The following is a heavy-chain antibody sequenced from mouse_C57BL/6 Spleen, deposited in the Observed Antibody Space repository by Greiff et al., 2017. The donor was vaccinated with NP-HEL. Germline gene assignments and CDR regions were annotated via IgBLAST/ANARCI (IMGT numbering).Heavy chain of an antibody. CDR3: ARRGSSWDYYAMDY. Sequence: QVQLQQSGAELMKPGASVKLSCKATGYTFTGYWIEWVKQRPGHGLEWIGEILPGSGSTNYNEKFKGKATFTADTSSNPAYMQLSSLTTEDSAIYYCARRGSSWDYYAMDYWGQGTSVTVSS. D-gene: IGHD1-1*01. CDR2: ILPGSGST. V-gene: IGHV1-9*01. CDR1: GYTFTGYW. J-gene: IGHJ4*01.